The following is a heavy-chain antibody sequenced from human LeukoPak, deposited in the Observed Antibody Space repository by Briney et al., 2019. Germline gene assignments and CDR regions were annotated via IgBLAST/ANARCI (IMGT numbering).Heavy chain of an antibody. D-gene: IGHD2-2*01. CDR3: ARMPSTEIYYFYYMDV. J-gene: IGHJ6*03. CDR2: ISANGVST. Sequence: GGSLRLSCEGPGLPFSSYTINWVRQAPGKGLEWVSGISANGVSTYYGDSAKGRFTTSRDNSKNPVFLQLNSLRVEDTAVYYCARMPSTEIYYFYYMDVWGKGTTVIVSS. V-gene: IGHV3-23*01. CDR1: GLPFSSYT.